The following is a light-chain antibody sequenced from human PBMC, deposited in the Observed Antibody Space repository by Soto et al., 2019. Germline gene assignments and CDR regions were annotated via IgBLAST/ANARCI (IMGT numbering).Light chain of an antibody. CDR2: DAS. CDR3: QQYGSSPVT. V-gene: IGKV3D-15*01. CDR1: QSVSSN. J-gene: IGKJ4*01. Sequence: EIVMTQSPATLSVSPGERATLSCRASQSVSSNLAWYQQKPGQAPRLLIYDASNRATGISARFSGSGSGTDFTLTISSLEPEDFAVYYCQQYGSSPVTFGGGTKVDI.